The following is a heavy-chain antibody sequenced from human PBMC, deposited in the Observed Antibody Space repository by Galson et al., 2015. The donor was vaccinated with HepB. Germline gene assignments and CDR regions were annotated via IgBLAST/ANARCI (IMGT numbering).Heavy chain of an antibody. V-gene: IGHV3-73*01. Sequence: LRLSCAASGFTFSGSAMHWVRQASGKGLEWVGRIRSKANSYATAYAASVKGRFTISRDDSKNTAYLQMNSLKTEDTAAYYCTSPPLGYCSSTSCRTDYWGQGTLVTVSS. CDR3: TSPPLGYCSSTSCRTDY. D-gene: IGHD2-2*01. CDR1: GFTFSGSA. CDR2: IRSKANSYAT. J-gene: IGHJ4*02.